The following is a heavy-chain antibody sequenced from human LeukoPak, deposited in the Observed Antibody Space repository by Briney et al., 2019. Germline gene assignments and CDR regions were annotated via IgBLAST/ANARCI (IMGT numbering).Heavy chain of an antibody. V-gene: IGHV4-59*01. J-gene: IGHJ5*02. CDR1: GGSISSYY. Sequence: SETLSLTCSVSGGSISSYYWSWIRQPPGKGLEWIGYIYYNGNTNYSPSLKSRVTISLDTSKIQFSLKLTSVTAADTDVYYCARGGTYNGILSFDPWGQGTLVTVSS. D-gene: IGHD3-9*01. CDR2: IYYNGNT. CDR3: ARGGTYNGILSFDP.